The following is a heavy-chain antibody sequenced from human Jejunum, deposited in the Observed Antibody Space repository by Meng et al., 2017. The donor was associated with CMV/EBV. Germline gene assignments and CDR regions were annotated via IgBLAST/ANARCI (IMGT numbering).Heavy chain of an antibody. V-gene: IGHV3-74*01. CDR3: VRDHEGYCYSNDCYQWDS. D-gene: IGHD2-21*02. Sequence: SYWMHGVRQAPGKGLMWVARVNSDASSVIYADSVRGRFTISRDNARNTVSLQMDSLRAEDTGVYYCVRDHEGYCYSNDCYQWDSWGQGTPVTVSS. CDR1: SYW. CDR2: VNSDASSV. J-gene: IGHJ4*02.